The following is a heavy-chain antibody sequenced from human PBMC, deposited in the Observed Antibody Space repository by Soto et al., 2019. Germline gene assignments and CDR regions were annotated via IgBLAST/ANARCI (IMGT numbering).Heavy chain of an antibody. D-gene: IGHD3-16*01. CDR1: GYTFTGYY. V-gene: IGHV1-2*04. J-gene: IGHJ3*01. CDR3: AREYYDGSASYGLES. Sequence: QVHLVQSGAEVVKPGASVKVSCKASGYTFTGYYIHWVRQAPGQGLEWMGWINPNSGGANIAQKFQGWATMPRDTSISTADSQRTRLRSNDTAVYYCAREYYDGSASYGLESWGQGTKVTVAA. CDR2: INPNSGGA.